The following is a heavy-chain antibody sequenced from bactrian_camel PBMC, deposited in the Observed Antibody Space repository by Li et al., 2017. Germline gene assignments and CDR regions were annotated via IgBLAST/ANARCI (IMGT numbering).Heavy chain of an antibody. V-gene: IGHV3S57*01. J-gene: IGHJ4*01. Sequence: HVQLVESGGGSVQAGGSLRLSCAASGRTYSKWCMAWFRQAPGKEREGVACIDSVGNIVYANSVKGRFTIAKGQAKHTLYLQMNSLKPDDTATYYCAARFQGGFGYGGLCTDVPGDFPYWGQGTQVTVS. CDR1: GRTYSKWC. CDR3: AARFQGGFGYGGLCTDVPGDFPY. CDR2: IDSVGNI. D-gene: IGHD5*01.